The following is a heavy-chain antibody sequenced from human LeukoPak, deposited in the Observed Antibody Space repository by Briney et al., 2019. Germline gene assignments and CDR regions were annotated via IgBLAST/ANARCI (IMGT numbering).Heavy chain of an antibody. CDR2: INWNGGST. CDR3: ARGGPRQGYYYYGMDV. Sequence: GGSLILSCAASGFTFDDYGMSWVRQAPGKGLEWVSGINWNGGSTGYADSVKGRFTISRDNAKNSLYLQMNSLRAEDTALYYCARGGPRQGYYYYGMDVWGQGTTVTVSS. CDR1: GFTFDDYG. V-gene: IGHV3-20*04. J-gene: IGHJ6*02.